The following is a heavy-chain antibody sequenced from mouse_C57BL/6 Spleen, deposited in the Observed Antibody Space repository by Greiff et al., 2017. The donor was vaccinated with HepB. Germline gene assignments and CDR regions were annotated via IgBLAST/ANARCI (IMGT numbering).Heavy chain of an antibody. Sequence: EVKVVESGGGLVKPGGSLKLSCAASGFPFSSYTMSWVRQTPEKRLEWVATISGGGGNTYYPDSVKGRFPISRDNAKNTLYLQMSSLRSEDTALYYCARQDGSSWFAYWGQGTLVTVSA. CDR2: ISGGGGNT. CDR3: ARQDGSSWFAY. J-gene: IGHJ3*01. D-gene: IGHD1-1*01. CDR1: GFPFSSYT. V-gene: IGHV5-9*01.